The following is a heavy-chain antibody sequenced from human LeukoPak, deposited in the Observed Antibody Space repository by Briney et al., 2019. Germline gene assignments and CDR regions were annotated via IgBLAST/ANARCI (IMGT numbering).Heavy chain of an antibody. D-gene: IGHD5-12*01. CDR2: INPNSGGT. CDR1: GYTFTGYY. V-gene: IGHV1-2*02. J-gene: IGHJ4*02. CDR3: ARVGYSGYDSVDY. Sequence: ASVKVSCKASGYTFTGYYMHWVRQAPGQGLEWMGWINPNSGGTNYAQKFQGRVTMTRDASISTAYMELSRLRSDDTAVYYCARVGYSGYDSVDYWSQGTLVTVSS.